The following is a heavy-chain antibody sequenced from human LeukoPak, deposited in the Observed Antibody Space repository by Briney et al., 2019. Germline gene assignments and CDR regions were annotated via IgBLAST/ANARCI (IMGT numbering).Heavy chain of an antibody. V-gene: IGHV1-18*01. D-gene: IGHD3-22*01. CDR1: GYTFTNYG. Sequence: GASVKVSCKASGYTFTNYGISWVRQAPGQGLEWLGGISGYNGNRNYVQNLQGRVTITTDTSTSIAYMELRSLRSDDTAVYFCARDYYDTSGYPEYFQHWGQGTLVTVSS. J-gene: IGHJ1*01. CDR2: ISGYNGNR. CDR3: ARDYYDTSGYPEYFQH.